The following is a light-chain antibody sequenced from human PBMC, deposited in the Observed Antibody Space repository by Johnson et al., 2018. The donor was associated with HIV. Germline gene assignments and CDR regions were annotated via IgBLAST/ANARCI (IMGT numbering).Light chain of an antibody. Sequence: QSVLTQPPSVSAAPGQKVTISCSGSNSNIGHNYVSWYQQLPGTAPKLLIYDNDQRPSGIPDRFSASKSGTSATLDITGLQTGDGADYYCGTWDSSLNAYVFGAATKVAVL. CDR3: GTWDSSLNAYV. V-gene: IGLV1-51*01. J-gene: IGLJ1*01. CDR2: DND. CDR1: NSNIGHNY.